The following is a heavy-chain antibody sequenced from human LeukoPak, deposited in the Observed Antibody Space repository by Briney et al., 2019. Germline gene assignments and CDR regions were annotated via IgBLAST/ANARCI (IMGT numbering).Heavy chain of an antibody. J-gene: IGHJ4*02. CDR1: GFTLSRYW. CDR3: ARDRDYYNYFEY. Sequence: GGTLTLSCAASGFTLSRYWMSWVRQAPGKGLEWVGNIKHDGSEKYYVDPVKGRFTISRDNAKNSLYLQMNSLRGEDTAVYYCARDRDYYNYFEYWGQGTLVTVSS. D-gene: IGHD3-10*01. V-gene: IGHV3-7*04. CDR2: IKHDGSEK.